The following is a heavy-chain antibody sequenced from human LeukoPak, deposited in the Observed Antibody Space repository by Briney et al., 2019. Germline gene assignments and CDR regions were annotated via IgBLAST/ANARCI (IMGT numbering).Heavy chain of an antibody. V-gene: IGHV4-59*08. CDR1: GSSISSYY. D-gene: IGHD3-22*01. CDR2: IYYSGST. CDR3: ARAPYDSGGYYDYYFDY. J-gene: IGHJ4*02. Sequence: SETLSLTCTVSGSSISSYYWSWIRQPPGKGLEWIGYIYYSGSTNYNPSLKSRVTISVDTSKNQFSLKLSSVTAADTAVYYCARAPYDSGGYYDYYFDYWGQGALVTVSS.